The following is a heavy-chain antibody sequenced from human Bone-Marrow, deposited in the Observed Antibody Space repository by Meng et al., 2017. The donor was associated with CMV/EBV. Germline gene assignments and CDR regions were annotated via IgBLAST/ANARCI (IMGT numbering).Heavy chain of an antibody. D-gene: IGHD5-12*01. CDR2: FYYSGNT. CDR1: GGSVSDDY. Sequence: SETLSLTCTVSGGSVSDDYWSWIRQPPGKGLEWIGYFYYSGNTNYNPSLKSRITISVDTSKNQFSLKLTSVTAADTAIYYCARGEGIVATTNNWFDPWGQGPLVPVSS. CDR3: ARGEGIVATTNNWFDP. J-gene: IGHJ5*02. V-gene: IGHV4-59*02.